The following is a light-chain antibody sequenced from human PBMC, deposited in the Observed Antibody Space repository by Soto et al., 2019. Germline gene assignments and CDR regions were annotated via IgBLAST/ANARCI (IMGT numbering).Light chain of an antibody. CDR3: QQYNDWPLT. Sequence: EIVMTQSPATLSVSPGERATLSCRASQSVRSYLAWYQQKPGQAPRLLIYGASTRATGFPARFSGSGSGTEFTLTISSLQSEDFAVYYCQQYNDWPLTFGQGTKVEMK. J-gene: IGKJ1*01. V-gene: IGKV3-15*01. CDR1: QSVRSY. CDR2: GAS.